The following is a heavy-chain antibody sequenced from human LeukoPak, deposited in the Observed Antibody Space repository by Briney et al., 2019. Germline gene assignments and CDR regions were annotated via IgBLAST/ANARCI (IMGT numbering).Heavy chain of an antibody. D-gene: IGHD3-3*01. CDR2: IYPGDSDT. CDR3: TRAKRYYDFWSGYYILDY. V-gene: IGHV5-51*01. J-gene: IGHJ4*02. CDR1: GYSFTSYG. Sequence: GESLKISCKGSGYSFTSYGISWVRQMPGKGLEWTGIIYPGDSDTRYSPSFQGQVTISADKSISTAYLQWGSLKASDTAMYYCTRAKRYYDFWSGYYILDYWGQGTLVTVSS.